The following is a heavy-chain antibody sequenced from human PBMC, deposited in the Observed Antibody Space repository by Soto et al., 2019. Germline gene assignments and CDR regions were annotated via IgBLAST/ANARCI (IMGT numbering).Heavy chain of an antibody. CDR1: GFTFNSYW. D-gene: IGHD2-2*01. J-gene: IGHJ5*02. CDR3: ARDGPLSSPTSGWFDP. CDR2: IKQDGNER. Sequence: EVQVVESGGGLVQPGGSLRLSCVASGFTFNSYWMSWVRQAPGKGLEWVANIKQDGNERHYMDSVKGRFTISRDNAKNSLDLLMNRLKIEDTAVYYCARDGPLSSPTSGWFDPWGQGTLVIVSS. V-gene: IGHV3-7*05.